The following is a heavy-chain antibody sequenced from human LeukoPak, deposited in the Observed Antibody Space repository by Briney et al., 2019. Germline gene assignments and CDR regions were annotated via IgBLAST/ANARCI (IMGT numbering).Heavy chain of an antibody. CDR2: ISGSGGST. CDR1: GFTFSSYA. J-gene: IGHJ4*02. V-gene: IGHV3-23*01. CDR3: AKGRSSGWYYFDY. D-gene: IGHD6-19*01. Sequence: GGSLRLSCAASGFTFSSYAMSWVRQAPGKGLEWVSAISGSGGSTYYADSVKGRFTISRDNSKNSLYLQMNSLRAEDTAVYYCAKGRSSGWYYFDYWGQGTLVTVSS.